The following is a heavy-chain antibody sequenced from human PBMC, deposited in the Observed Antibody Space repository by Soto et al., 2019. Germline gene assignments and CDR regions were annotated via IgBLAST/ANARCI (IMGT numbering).Heavy chain of an antibody. CDR2: ILGGGTP. J-gene: IGHJ4*02. Sequence: EVQLLESGGGLVQPGGSLRLSCAVSGFTLRTYTMTWVRQAPGKGLEWVSSILGGGTPYYADSMKGRFTISKDVSKSTLFLQINTLRAEDTAIYYCAKDRVPDGRWNFDYWGQGTLVTVSS. CDR1: GFTLRTYT. CDR3: AKDRVPDGRWNFDY. D-gene: IGHD2-2*01. V-gene: IGHV3-23*01.